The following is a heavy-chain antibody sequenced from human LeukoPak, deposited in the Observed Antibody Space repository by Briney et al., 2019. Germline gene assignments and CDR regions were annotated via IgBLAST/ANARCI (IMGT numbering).Heavy chain of an antibody. V-gene: IGHV3-23*01. CDR3: AKDDAWLRFGE. Sequence: GGTLRLSCAASGFTFSNHGMNWVRQAPGKGLEWVSGISPSGDITYYADSVKGRFTISRDNSKSTLYLEVISLTAEDTAVYYCAKDDAWLRFGEWSQGTLVTVSS. D-gene: IGHD3-10*01. CDR2: ISPSGDIT. J-gene: IGHJ4*02. CDR1: GFTFSNHG.